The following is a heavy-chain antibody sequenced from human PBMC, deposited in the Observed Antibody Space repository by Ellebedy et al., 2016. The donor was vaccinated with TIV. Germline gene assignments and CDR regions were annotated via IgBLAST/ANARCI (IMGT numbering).Heavy chain of an antibody. CDR1: GGSISSGDYY. CDR3: ARDTRTTTVVTSYSFDY. CDR2: IYYSGST. Sequence: SETLSLXCTVSGGSISSGDYYWSWIRQPPGKGLEWIGYIYYSGSTYYNPSLKSRVSISVDTSKNQFSLNLSSVTAADTAVYYCARDTRTTTVVTSYSFDYWGQGPWSPSP. J-gene: IGHJ4*02. D-gene: IGHD4-23*01. V-gene: IGHV4-30-4*01.